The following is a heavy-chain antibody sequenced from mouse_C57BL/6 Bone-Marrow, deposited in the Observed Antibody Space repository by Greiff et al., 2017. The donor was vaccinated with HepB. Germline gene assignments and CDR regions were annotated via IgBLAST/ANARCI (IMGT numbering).Heavy chain of an antibody. J-gene: IGHJ2*01. Sequence: VQLQQPGAELVMPGASVKLSCKASGYTFTSFWMHWVKQRPGQGLEWIGEIDPSDSYTNYNQKFKGKSTLTVDKSSSTAYMQLSSLTSEDSAVYYCARRDSKEDYWGQGTTLTVSS. CDR1: GYTFTSFW. D-gene: IGHD2-5*01. CDR3: ARRDSKEDY. CDR2: IDPSDSYT. V-gene: IGHV1-69*01.